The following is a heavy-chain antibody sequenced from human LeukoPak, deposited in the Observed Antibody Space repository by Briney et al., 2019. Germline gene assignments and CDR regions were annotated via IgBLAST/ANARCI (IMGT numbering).Heavy chain of an antibody. D-gene: IGHD3-22*01. CDR1: GGSISSSSYY. V-gene: IGHV4-39*07. CDR2: IYYSGST. J-gene: IGHJ4*02. CDR3: ARGRYYDSSGYYSLYYFDY. Sequence: SETLSLTCTVSGGSISSSSYYWGWIRQPPGKGLEWIGSIYYSGSTYYNPSLKSRVTISVDTSKNQFSLKLSSVTAADTAVYYCARGRYYDSSGYYSLYYFDYWGQGTLVTVSS.